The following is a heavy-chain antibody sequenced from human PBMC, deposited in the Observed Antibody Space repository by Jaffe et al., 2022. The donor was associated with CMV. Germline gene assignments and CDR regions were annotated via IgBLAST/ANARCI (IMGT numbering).Heavy chain of an antibody. Sequence: QVQLVQSGAEVKKPGSSVKVSCKASGGTFSSYAISWVRQAPGQGLEWMGGIIPIFGTANYAQKFQGRVTITADESTSTAYMELSSLRSEDTAVYYCAREVVVAATRYYYGMDVWGQGTTVTVSS. D-gene: IGHD2-15*01. CDR1: GGTFSSYA. V-gene: IGHV1-69*01. CDR2: IIPIFGTA. J-gene: IGHJ6*02. CDR3: AREVVVAATRYYYGMDV.